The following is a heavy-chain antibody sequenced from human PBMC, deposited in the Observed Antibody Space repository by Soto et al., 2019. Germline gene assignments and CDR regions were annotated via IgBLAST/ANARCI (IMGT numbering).Heavy chain of an antibody. Sequence: QVQLQESGPGLVKPSETLSLTCTVSGGSINNYYWSWIRQPPGRGLEWIAYIYYNGRPNYNPSLKSRVPISVDPSKSQFSLKLSSVTAADTAVYYCARHAAVTSSPLDCWGQGTLVTVSS. J-gene: IGHJ4*02. D-gene: IGHD4-17*01. CDR1: GGSINNYY. V-gene: IGHV4-59*08. CDR3: ARHAAVTSSPLDC. CDR2: IYYNGRP.